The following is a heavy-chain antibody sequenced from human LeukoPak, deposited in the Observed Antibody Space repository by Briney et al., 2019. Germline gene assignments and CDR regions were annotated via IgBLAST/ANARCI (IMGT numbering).Heavy chain of an antibody. CDR2: RYQRSKWYN. V-gene: IGHV6-1*01. J-gene: IGHJ4*02. Sequence: SQTVSLTCAISVDSVSSKSATWNWIRQSPSRGLEWQGRRYQRSKWYNDYAVSVKSRITINPDISKNQFSLQLNSVTPEDTAVYYCARSPSPYSSGWYFDYWGQGTLVTVSS. CDR1: VDSVSSKSAT. CDR3: ARSPSPYSSGWYFDY. D-gene: IGHD6-19*01.